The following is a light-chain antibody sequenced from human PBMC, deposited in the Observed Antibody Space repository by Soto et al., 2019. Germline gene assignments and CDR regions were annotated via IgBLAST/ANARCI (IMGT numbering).Light chain of an antibody. V-gene: IGKV1-33*01. CDR3: QQYDDLPSIT. CDR1: QDIGNS. J-gene: IGKJ5*01. Sequence: DIQMTQSPSSLSASIGDRVTITCQASQDIGNSLNWYQQLPGKPPKLLIYGATNLEAGVPLRFSGRGSGTHFTFTIASLEPDDIATYSCQQYDDLPSITFGQGTRLEIK. CDR2: GAT.